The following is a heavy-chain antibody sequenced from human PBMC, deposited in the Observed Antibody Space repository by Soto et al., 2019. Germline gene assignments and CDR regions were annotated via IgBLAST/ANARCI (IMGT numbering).Heavy chain of an antibody. V-gene: IGHV3-33*01. CDR2: IWYDGSNK. Sequence: GGSLRLSCAASGFTFSSYGMHWVRQAPGKGLEWVAVIWYDGSNKYYADSVKGRFTISRDNSKNTLYLQMNSLRAEDTAVYYCARDSSRRVSSGWYNAFDIWGQGTMVTVSS. D-gene: IGHD6-19*01. J-gene: IGHJ3*02. CDR1: GFTFSSYG. CDR3: ARDSSRRVSSGWYNAFDI.